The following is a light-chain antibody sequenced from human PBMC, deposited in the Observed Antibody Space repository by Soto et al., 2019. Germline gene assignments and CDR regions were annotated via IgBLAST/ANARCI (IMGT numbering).Light chain of an antibody. CDR3: QQYGRAPRT. CDR2: AAS. CDR1: QSVRSSY. Sequence: EIVLTQSPATLSLSPGERSTLSCRASQSVRSSYLAWYQQTPGQTPRLLIYAASSRATGIPDRFSGSGSGTDFSLTISRLEAEDFAVYYCQQYGRAPRTVGQGTKVDIK. V-gene: IGKV3-20*01. J-gene: IGKJ1*01.